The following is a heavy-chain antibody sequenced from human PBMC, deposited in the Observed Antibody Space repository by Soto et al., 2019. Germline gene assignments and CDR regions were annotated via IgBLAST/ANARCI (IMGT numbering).Heavy chain of an antibody. V-gene: IGHV1-18*01. Sequence: QVHLVQSGAEVKMPGASVKVSCKASGFTFTSYAFTWVRQAPGQGLEWMGWISAYNGNTNYARNFRGRVTMTTDSSTGTVYMELGSLTSDDTAVYFCAGDFTGWPPDGVDSWGQGTLVSVSA. D-gene: IGHD3-16*01. CDR2: ISAYNGNT. CDR1: GFTFTSYA. CDR3: AGDFTGWPPDGVDS. J-gene: IGHJ4*02.